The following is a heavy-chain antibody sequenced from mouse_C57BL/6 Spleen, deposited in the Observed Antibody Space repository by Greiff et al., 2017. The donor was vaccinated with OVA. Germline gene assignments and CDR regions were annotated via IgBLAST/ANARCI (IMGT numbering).Heavy chain of an antibody. J-gene: IGHJ1*03. Sequence: VHVKQSVAELVRPGASVKLSCTASGFNIKNTYMHWVKQRPEQGLEWIGRIDPANGNTKYAPKFQGKATITADTSSNTAYLQLSSLTSEDTAIYYCARTTMVTFWYFDVWGTGTTVTVSS. D-gene: IGHD2-1*01. V-gene: IGHV14-3*01. CDR3: ARTTMVTFWYFDV. CDR2: IDPANGNT. CDR1: GFNIKNTY.